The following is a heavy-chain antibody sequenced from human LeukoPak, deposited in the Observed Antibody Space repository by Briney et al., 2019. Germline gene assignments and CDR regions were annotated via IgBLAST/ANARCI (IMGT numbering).Heavy chain of an antibody. CDR3: ASIPSRKQLVDY. Sequence: PGGSLRLSCAASGFIFSSYEMSWVRQAPGKGLEWVSYITSSGSTIYYADSVKGRFTISRDNAKNSLYLEMNSLRGDDTAVYYCASIPSRKQLVDYWGQGTLVTVSS. CDR1: GFIFSSYE. J-gene: IGHJ4*02. CDR2: ITSSGSTI. D-gene: IGHD6-13*01. V-gene: IGHV3-48*03.